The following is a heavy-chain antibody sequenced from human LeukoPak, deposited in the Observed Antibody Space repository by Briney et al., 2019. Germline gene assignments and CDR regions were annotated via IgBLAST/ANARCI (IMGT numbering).Heavy chain of an antibody. CDR2: VYTDGST. Sequence: PGGSLRLSCAASGFTVTSNYMSWVRQAPGKGLEWVSVVYTDGSTYYADSVKGRFTISRDNSRNTLYLHMNSLRAEDTAVYYCARVIRGELLRNYYYSYYYMDVWGKGTTVTVSS. D-gene: IGHD1-7*01. CDR3: ARVIRGELLRNYYYSYYYMDV. J-gene: IGHJ6*03. CDR1: GFTVTSNY. V-gene: IGHV3-53*01.